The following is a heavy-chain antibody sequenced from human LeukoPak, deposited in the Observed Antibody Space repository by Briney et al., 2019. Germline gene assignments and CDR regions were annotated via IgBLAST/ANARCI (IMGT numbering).Heavy chain of an antibody. V-gene: IGHV4-31*03. CDR2: IYYSGST. CDR3: ARVVLYDFWSGTPDY. Sequence: SETLSLTCTVSGGSISSGGYYWSWIRQHPGKGLEWIGYIYYSGSTYYNPSLKSRVTISVDTSKNQFSLKLSSVTAADTAVYYCARVVLYDFWSGTPDYWGQGTLVTVSS. CDR1: GGSISSGGYY. J-gene: IGHJ4*02. D-gene: IGHD3-3*01.